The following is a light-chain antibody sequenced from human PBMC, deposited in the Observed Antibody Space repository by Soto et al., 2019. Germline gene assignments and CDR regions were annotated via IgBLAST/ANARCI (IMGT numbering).Light chain of an antibody. V-gene: IGLV1-47*01. Sequence: QSVLTQPPSASGTPGQRVTISCSGGSSNIGTNFVSWYQQLPGTAPKLLIHRNNQRPSGVPDRFSGSRSGTSAPLAISGLRSEDEADYFCAAWDDSLSAVVFGGGTKLNVL. CDR2: RNN. CDR3: AAWDDSLSAVV. CDR1: SSNIGTNF. J-gene: IGLJ2*01.